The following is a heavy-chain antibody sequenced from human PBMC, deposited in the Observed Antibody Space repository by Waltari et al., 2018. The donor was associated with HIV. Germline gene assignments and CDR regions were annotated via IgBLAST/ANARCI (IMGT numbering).Heavy chain of an antibody. CDR1: TSYW. D-gene: IGHD1-26*01. V-gene: IGHV5-51*01. Sequence: TSYWIGWVLQMPGKGLEWMGIIYPGDSDTRYSPSFQGQVTIAADKSISTDYLQWSSLKASDTAMYYCSRQESIVGGTGGHPLDYRGQGNLVTVSS. CDR3: SRQESIVGGTGGHPLDY. J-gene: IGHJ4*02. CDR2: IYPGDSDT.